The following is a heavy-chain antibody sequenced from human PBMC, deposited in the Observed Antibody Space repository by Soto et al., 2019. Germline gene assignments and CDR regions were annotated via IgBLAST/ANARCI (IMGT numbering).Heavy chain of an antibody. CDR1: GFTFSSYA. V-gene: IGHV3-23*01. Sequence: GGSLRLSCAASGFTFSSYAMSWVRQAPGKGLEWVSAISGSGGSTYYADSVKGRFTISRDNSKNTLYLQMNSLRAEDTAVYYCAKAGDTPHWNYDFAQYWGQGTLVTVSS. J-gene: IGHJ4*02. CDR3: AKAGDTPHWNYDFAQY. D-gene: IGHD1-7*01. CDR2: ISGSGGST.